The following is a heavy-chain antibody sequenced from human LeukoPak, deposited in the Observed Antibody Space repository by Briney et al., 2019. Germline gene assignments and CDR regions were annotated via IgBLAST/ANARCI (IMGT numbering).Heavy chain of an antibody. CDR3: ARVGGPTIFGVVRVGAGSWFDP. J-gene: IGHJ5*02. CDR1: GYTFTGYY. D-gene: IGHD3-3*01. Sequence: ASVKVSCKASGYTFTGYYMHWVRQATGQGLEWMGWMNPNSGNTGYAQKFQGRVTITRNTSISTAYMELSSLRSEDTAVYYCARVGGPTIFGVVRVGAGSWFDPWGQGTLVTVSS. CDR2: MNPNSGNT. V-gene: IGHV1-8*03.